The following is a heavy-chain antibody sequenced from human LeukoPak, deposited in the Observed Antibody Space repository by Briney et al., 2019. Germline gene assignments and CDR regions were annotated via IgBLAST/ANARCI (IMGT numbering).Heavy chain of an antibody. Sequence: SETLSLTCAVYGGSFSGYYWSWIRQPPGKGLEWIGEINHSGSTNYNPSLKSRVTISVDTSKNQFSLKLSSVTAADTAVYYCARQGLIAAAGLSNWFDPWGQGTLVTVSS. CDR1: GGSFSGYY. CDR2: INHSGST. D-gene: IGHD6-13*01. J-gene: IGHJ5*02. CDR3: ARQGLIAAAGLSNWFDP. V-gene: IGHV4-34*01.